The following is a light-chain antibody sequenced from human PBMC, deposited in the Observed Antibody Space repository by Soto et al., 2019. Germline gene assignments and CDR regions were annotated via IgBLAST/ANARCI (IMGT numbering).Light chain of an antibody. J-gene: IGLJ2*01. CDR3: GTWGVSGVV. V-gene: IGLV1-51*01. CDR2: DNN. CDR1: SSNIGNNY. Sequence: QSVLTQPPSVSAAPGQKVTISCSGSSSNIGNNYVAWYQQLPGTAPKLLIDDNNKRPSGIHERFSGSQSGTSATLDITVLHTGDEAVYYCGTWGVSGVVFGGGTKLTVL.